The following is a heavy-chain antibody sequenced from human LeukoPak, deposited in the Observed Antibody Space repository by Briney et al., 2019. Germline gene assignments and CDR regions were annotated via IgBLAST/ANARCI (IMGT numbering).Heavy chain of an antibody. J-gene: IGHJ5*02. Sequence: SQTLSLTCTVSGGSISSGDYYWSWIRQPPGKGLEWIAYMYYSGSTYYNPSLKSRVTMSADTSKNQLSLKLSSVTAADTAVYYCARPYYYDSRIDPWGQEILVTVSS. CDR1: GGSISSGDYY. V-gene: IGHV4-30-4*01. CDR2: MYYSGST. D-gene: IGHD3-22*01. CDR3: ARPYYYDSRIDP.